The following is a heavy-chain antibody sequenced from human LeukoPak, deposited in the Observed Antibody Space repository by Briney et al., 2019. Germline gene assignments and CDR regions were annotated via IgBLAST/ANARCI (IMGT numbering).Heavy chain of an antibody. Sequence: ASVKVSCKPSGYTFTAYYVHWMRQAPGQGLEWMGWIDPNSAGTNFAQKFQGRVSMTRDTSTNTAYLELSRLRSDDTAVYYCARPGYCSGGSCSDWFDSWGQGTLVTVSS. CDR3: ARPGYCSGGSCSDWFDS. D-gene: IGHD2-15*01. J-gene: IGHJ5*01. CDR2: IDPNSAGT. V-gene: IGHV1-2*02. CDR1: GYTFTAYY.